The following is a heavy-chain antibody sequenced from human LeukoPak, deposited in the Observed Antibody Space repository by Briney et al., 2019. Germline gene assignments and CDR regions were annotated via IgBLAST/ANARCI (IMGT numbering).Heavy chain of an antibody. V-gene: IGHV3-23*01. J-gene: IGHJ6*03. D-gene: IGHD1-26*01. Sequence: GGSLRLSCTASGFTFINYSMIWVRQAPGKGLEWVSSISTNSAFIYYADSVKGRFTISRDNSKNTLYLQMNSLRAEDTAVYYCAKGGSKYGPVGNYYYMDVWGKGTTVTVSS. CDR3: AKGGSKYGPVGNYYYMDV. CDR1: GFTFINYS. CDR2: ISTNSAFI.